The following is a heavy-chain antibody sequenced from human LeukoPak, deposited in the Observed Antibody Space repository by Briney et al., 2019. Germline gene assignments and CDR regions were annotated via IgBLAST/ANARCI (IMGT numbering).Heavy chain of an antibody. D-gene: IGHD4-17*01. J-gene: IGHJ4*02. CDR2: IYYSGST. V-gene: IGHV4-59*01. CDR1: GGSITIYY. CDR3: ARGDTVTTFDS. Sequence: SETLSLTCTVSGGSITIYYWSWIRQPPGKGLEWIGYIYYSGSTNHNPSLKSRVTMSVDTSTNQVSLKLSSVTAADTAIYFCARGDTVTTFDSWGQGTLVTVSS.